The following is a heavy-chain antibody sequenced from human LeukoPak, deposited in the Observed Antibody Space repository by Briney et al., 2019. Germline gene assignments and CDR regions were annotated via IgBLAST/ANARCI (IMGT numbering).Heavy chain of an antibody. CDR1: GFTFSSNG. CDR2: ISGSGGTA. V-gene: IGHV3-23*01. Sequence: GGSLRLSCGASGFTFSSNGMSWVRQAPGKGLEWVSAISGSGGTAYYADSVKGRFTISRDNSKNTLYLQMSSLRAEDTAVYYCVKDSYDNTGYEYFQHWGQGTLVTGSS. D-gene: IGHD3-22*01. CDR3: VKDSYDNTGYEYFQH. J-gene: IGHJ1*01.